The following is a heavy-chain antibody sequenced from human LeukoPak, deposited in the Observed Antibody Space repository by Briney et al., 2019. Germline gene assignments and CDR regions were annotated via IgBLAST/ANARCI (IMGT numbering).Heavy chain of an antibody. V-gene: IGHV3-48*01. D-gene: IGHD4-17*01. CDR1: GFTFSSDS. J-gene: IGHJ6*02. Sequence: GGSLRLSCAASGFTFSSDSMNWVRQAPGKGLEWVSYISSISSTIYYADSVKGRFTISRDNAKNSLYLQMNSLRAEDTAIYYCARDSRVTTYYYYGMDVWGQGTTVTVSS. CDR3: ARDSRVTTYYYYGMDV. CDR2: ISSISSTI.